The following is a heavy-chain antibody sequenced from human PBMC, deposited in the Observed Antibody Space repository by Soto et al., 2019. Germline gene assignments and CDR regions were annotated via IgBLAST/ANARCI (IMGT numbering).Heavy chain of an antibody. Sequence: EVQLLESGGGLVQPGGSLSLSCAASGFTFSSYAMSWVRQAPGKGLEWVSAISGSGGSTYYADSVKGRVTISRDNSKNTLYLQMNSLRAEDTAVYYCAKDTSPYSSGYEFDYWGQGTLVTVSS. D-gene: IGHD6-19*01. CDR1: GFTFSSYA. CDR3: AKDTSPYSSGYEFDY. CDR2: ISGSGGST. V-gene: IGHV3-23*01. J-gene: IGHJ4*02.